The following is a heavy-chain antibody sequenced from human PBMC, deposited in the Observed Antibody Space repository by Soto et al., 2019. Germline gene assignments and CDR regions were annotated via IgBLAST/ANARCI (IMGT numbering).Heavy chain of an antibody. V-gene: IGHV4-34*01. D-gene: IGHD6-19*01. CDR3: GPRRAVADPRGY. CDR2: INHSGNT. CDR1: GGSFSDFY. Sequence: QVQLQLWGAGLLKPSESLSLTCAVYGGSFSDFYWTWIRQLPGKGLEWIGEINHSGNTNYNPSLKSRVAISVDTSKNQFSLYLGSVTAADTAVYYCGPRRAVADPRGYWGQGTLVTVSS. J-gene: IGHJ4*02.